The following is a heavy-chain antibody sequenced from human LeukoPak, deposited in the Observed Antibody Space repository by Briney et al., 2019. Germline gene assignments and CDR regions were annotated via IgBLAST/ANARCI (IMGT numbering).Heavy chain of an antibody. J-gene: IGHJ4*02. CDR2: TSGSGVNS. D-gene: IGHD5-12*01. CDR3: AKEYSGYDFDY. CDR1: GFTLRSYD. Sequence: TGRSLRLSCAASGFTLRSYDMSWVRQAPGKGLEWVAATSGSGVNSYYADPVRGRFTISRDNSQNTLYLQMDSLRAEDTALYYCAKEYSGYDFDYWGQGTLVTVSS. V-gene: IGHV3-23*01.